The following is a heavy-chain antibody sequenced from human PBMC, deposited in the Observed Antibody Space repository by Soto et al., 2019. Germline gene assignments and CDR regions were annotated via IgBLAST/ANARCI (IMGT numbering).Heavy chain of an antibody. CDR1: GFTFSSYW. CDR2: INSDGSST. CDR3: ARGPTYYDILTGYNNILLGMDV. J-gene: IGHJ6*02. Sequence: PGGSLRLSCAASGFTFSSYWMHWVRQAPGKGLVWVSRINSDGSSTSYADSVKGRFTISRDNAKNTLYLQMNSLRAEDTAVYYCARGPTYYDILTGYNNILLGMDVWGQGTTVTVSS. V-gene: IGHV3-74*01. D-gene: IGHD3-9*01.